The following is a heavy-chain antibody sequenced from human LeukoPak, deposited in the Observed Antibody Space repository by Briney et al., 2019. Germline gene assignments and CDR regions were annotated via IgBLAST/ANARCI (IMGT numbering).Heavy chain of an antibody. D-gene: IGHD3-22*01. V-gene: IGHV3-30-3*01. CDR1: GFTFSSYA. J-gene: IGHJ6*02. Sequence: GGSLRLSCAASGFTFSSYAMHWVRHAPGKGLEWVAVISYDGSNKYYADSVKGRFTISRDNSKNTLYLQMNSLRAEDTAVYYCAREYYYDSSGFRPKTHGTYYGMDVWGQGTTVTVSS. CDR3: AREYYYDSSGFRPKTHGTYYGMDV. CDR2: ISYDGSNK.